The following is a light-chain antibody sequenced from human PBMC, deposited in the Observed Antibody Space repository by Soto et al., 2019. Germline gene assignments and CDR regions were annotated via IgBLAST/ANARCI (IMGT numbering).Light chain of an antibody. CDR3: QQYNNWPPLT. V-gene: IGKV3-15*01. Sequence: EIVMTHSPATLSISPGETATLSCRASQSVGSAVAWYQHKPGQAPRLLIVAASIRATGVPGRCSGGGAGTEFTLAISSLQSEDFAVYYCQQYNNWPPLTFGGGTTVEIK. J-gene: IGKJ4*01. CDR1: QSVGSA. CDR2: AAS.